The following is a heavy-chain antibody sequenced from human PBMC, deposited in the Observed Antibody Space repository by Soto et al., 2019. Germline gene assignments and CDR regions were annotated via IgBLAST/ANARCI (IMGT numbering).Heavy chain of an antibody. Sequence: GGALRLSCAASGFTFNNYAMTWVRQAPGKGLEWVAAISGTGGTINYADSVKGRFSVSRDNSNDTVYLQMNSLRGDDTAVYFCAKGPSGVVRTISWGQGTLVTVST. J-gene: IGHJ4*02. CDR3: AKGPSGVVRTIS. V-gene: IGHV3-23*01. D-gene: IGHD3-16*01. CDR2: ISGTGGTI. CDR1: GFTFNNYA.